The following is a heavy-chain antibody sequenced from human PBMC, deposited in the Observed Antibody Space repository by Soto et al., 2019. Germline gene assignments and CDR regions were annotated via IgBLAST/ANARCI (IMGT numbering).Heavy chain of an antibody. CDR2: IIPIFGTA. V-gene: IGHV1-69*13. J-gene: IGHJ5*02. CDR1: GGTFSSYA. Sequence: EASVKVSCKASGGTFSSYAISWVRQAPGQGLEWMGGIIPIFGTANYAQKFQGRVTITADESTSTAYMELSSLRSEDTAVYYCASQDEQYWFDPWGQGTLVTVSS. D-gene: IGHD6-19*01. CDR3: ASQDEQYWFDP.